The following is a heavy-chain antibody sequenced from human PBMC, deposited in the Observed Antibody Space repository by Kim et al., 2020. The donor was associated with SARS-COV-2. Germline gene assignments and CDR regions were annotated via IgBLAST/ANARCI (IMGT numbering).Heavy chain of an antibody. CDR1: GYKFASHW. D-gene: IGHD3-3*01. V-gene: IGHV5-51*01. J-gene: IGHJ6*02. Sequence: GESLKISCKTSGYKFASHWIGWVRQMPGKGLEWMGIIYPGDTDTRYSPSFEGQVTISADQSINTAYLQWSSLTASDSAIYYCARHNTGSYYDFWGAYYGLDVWSQGTTVTVPS. CDR2: IYPGDTDT. CDR3: ARHNTGSYYDFWGAYYGLDV.